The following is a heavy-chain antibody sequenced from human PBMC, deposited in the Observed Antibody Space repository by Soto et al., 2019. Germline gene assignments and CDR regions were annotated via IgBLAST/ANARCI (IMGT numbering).Heavy chain of an antibody. D-gene: IGHD3-22*01. CDR3: AREYYYDSSGYPPVVVDYFDY. CDR1: GGSISSYY. Sequence: SETLSLTCTVSGGSISSYYWSWIRQPPGKGLEWIGYIYYSGSTNYNPSLKSRVTISVDTSKNQFSLKLSSVTAADTAVYYCAREYYYDSSGYPPVVVDYFDYWGQGTLVTVSS. J-gene: IGHJ4*02. CDR2: IYYSGST. V-gene: IGHV4-59*01.